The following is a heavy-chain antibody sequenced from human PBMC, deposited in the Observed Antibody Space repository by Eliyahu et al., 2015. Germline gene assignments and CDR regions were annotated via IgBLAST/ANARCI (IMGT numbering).Heavy chain of an antibody. CDR1: GXTFSSYG. CDR2: IWYDGSNK. J-gene: IGHJ4*02. V-gene: IGHV3-33*01. D-gene: IGHD6-6*01. Sequence: QVQLVESGGGVVQPGRSLRXXCAASGXTFSSYGMHWVRQAPGKGLEWVAVIWYDGSNKYYADSVKGRFTISRDNSKNTLYLQMNSLRAEDTAVYYCARADSSSSDLDYWGQGTLVTVSS. CDR3: ARADSSSSDLDY.